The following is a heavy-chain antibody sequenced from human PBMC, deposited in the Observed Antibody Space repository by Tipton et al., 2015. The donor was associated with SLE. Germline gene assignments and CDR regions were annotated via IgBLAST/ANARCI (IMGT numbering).Heavy chain of an antibody. V-gene: IGHV4-59*01. J-gene: IGHJ4*02. CDR3: ARAPIAARPGYFDY. D-gene: IGHD6-6*01. CDR1: GGSISSYY. Sequence: TLPLTCTVSGGSISSYYWSWIRQPPGKGLEWIGYIYYSGSTNYNPSLKSRVTISVDTSKNQFSLKLSSVTAADTAVYYCARAPIAARPGYFDYWGQGILVTVSS. CDR2: IYYSGST.